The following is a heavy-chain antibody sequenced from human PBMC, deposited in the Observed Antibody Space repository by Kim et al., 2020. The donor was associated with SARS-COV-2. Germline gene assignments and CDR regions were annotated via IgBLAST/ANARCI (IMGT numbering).Heavy chain of an antibody. V-gene: IGHV4-31*03. CDR1: GGSISSGGYY. D-gene: IGHD1-20*01. CDR3: ARVNCIYYFDY. J-gene: IGHJ4*02. Sequence: SETLSLTCTVSGGSISSGGYYWSWIRPHPGKRLEWIGYIYYSGSTYYNPSLKSRVTISVDTSKNQFFLKLSSVTAADTAVYYCARVNCIYYFDYWGQGTLVTVSS. CDR2: IYYSGST.